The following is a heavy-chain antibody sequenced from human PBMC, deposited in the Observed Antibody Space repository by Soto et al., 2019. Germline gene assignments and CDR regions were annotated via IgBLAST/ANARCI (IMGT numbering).Heavy chain of an antibody. J-gene: IGHJ2*01. D-gene: IGHD4-4*01. CDR3: AKRRSEGVTTSRGYWYFDL. CDR2: ISGSGGST. V-gene: IGHV3-23*01. Sequence: EVQLLESGGGLVQPGGSLRLSCAASGFTFSSYAMSWVRQAPGKGLEWVSAISGSGGSTYYADSVKGRFTISRDNSKNTLYLQMNSLRAEDTAVYYCAKRRSEGVTTSRGYWYFDLWGRGTLVTVSS. CDR1: GFTFSSYA.